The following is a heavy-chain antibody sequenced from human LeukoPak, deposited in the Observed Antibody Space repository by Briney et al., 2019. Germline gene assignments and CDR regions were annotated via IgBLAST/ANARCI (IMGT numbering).Heavy chain of an antibody. CDR2: ISSSSGTI. D-gene: IGHD6-19*01. CDR1: GFTFSNYQ. J-gene: IGHJ4*02. Sequence: GGSLRLSCAASGFTFSNYQFNWVRQAPGKGLEWVSYISSSSGTIYYADSVKGRFTISRDNAKDSMYLQMNGLTDEDTAVYYCARVRPGWYVDYWGQGTLVTVSS. V-gene: IGHV3-48*03. CDR3: ARVRPGWYVDY.